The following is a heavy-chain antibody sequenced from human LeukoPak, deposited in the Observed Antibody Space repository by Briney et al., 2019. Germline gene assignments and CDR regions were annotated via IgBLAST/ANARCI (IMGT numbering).Heavy chain of an antibody. Sequence: PSETLSLTCTVSGYSISSAYYWAWIRQPPGKGLEWIGSMHHSESTTYSPSLKSRVTISVDTSKNQFSLKLRSVTAADTAVYYCARGREDFILVPGTKRKSYYMDVWGKGTTVTVSS. V-gene: IGHV4-38-2*02. D-gene: IGHD2-2*01. CDR2: MHHSEST. CDR3: ARGREDFILVPGTKRKSYYMDV. CDR1: GYSISSAYY. J-gene: IGHJ6*03.